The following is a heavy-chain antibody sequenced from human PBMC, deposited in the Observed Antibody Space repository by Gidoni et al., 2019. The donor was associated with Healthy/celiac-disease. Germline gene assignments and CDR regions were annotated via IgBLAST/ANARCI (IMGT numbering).Heavy chain of an antibody. CDR3: ARVRGITFGGVMSY. CDR1: GGTFSSYA. Sequence: QVQLVQSGAEVKKPGSSVKVSCKASGGTFSSYAISWGRQAPGQGLEWMGGIIPIFGTANYAQKFQGRVTITADESTSTAYMELSSLRSEDTAVYYCARVRGITFGGVMSYWGQGTLVTVSS. V-gene: IGHV1-69*01. D-gene: IGHD3-16*01. CDR2: IIPIFGTA. J-gene: IGHJ4*02.